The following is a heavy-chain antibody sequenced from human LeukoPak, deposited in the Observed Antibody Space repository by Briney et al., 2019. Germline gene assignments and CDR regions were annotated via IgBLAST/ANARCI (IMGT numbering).Heavy chain of an antibody. CDR3: ASGSYSGYNWFDP. CDR1: GGSISTTNYY. J-gene: IGHJ5*02. D-gene: IGHD1-26*01. CDR2: IYYSGNT. V-gene: IGHV4-39*01. Sequence: PSETLSLTCTVSGGSISTTNYYWGWIRQPPGKGLEWIGTIYYSGNTYYNPSLKSRVTISVDTSKNQFSLRLSSVPAADTAVYYCASGSYSGYNWFDPWGQGTLVTVSS.